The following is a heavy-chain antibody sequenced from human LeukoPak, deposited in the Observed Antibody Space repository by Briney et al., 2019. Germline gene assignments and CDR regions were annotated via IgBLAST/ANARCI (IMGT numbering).Heavy chain of an antibody. CDR2: INHSGST. CDR3: ARPIGAYYGSGSYYGT. CDR1: GGSFSGYY. D-gene: IGHD3-10*01. V-gene: IGHV4-34*01. J-gene: IGHJ5*02. Sequence: PSETLSLTCAVYGGSFSGYYWSWIRQPPGKGLEWIGEINHSGSTNYNPSLKSRVTISVDTSKNQFSLKLSSVTAADTAVYYCARPIGAYYGSGSYYGTWGQGTLVTVSS.